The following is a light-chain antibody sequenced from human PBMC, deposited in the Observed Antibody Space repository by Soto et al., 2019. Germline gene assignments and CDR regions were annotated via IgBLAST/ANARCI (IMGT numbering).Light chain of an antibody. CDR2: DVS. Sequence: QSALTQPRSVSGSPGQSVTISCTGTSSDVGGYNFVSWYQQYPGKAPKLIIYDVSKRPSGVPDRFSGSKSDNTASLTISGLQAEDEADYSCCSYAGTYTLWVFGGGTKVTVL. CDR3: CSYAGTYTLWV. V-gene: IGLV2-11*01. CDR1: SSDVGGYNF. J-gene: IGLJ3*02.